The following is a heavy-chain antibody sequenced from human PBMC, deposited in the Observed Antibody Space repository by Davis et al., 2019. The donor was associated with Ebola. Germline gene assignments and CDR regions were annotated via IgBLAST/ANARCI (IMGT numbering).Heavy chain of an antibody. CDR1: GGSISSGDYY. CDR3: ARSELLPQYGMDV. CDR2: IYYSGST. J-gene: IGHJ6*02. D-gene: IGHD1-26*01. V-gene: IGHV4-30-4*02. Sequence: PSETLSLTCTVSGGSISSGDYYWSWIRQPPGKGLEWIGYIYYSGSTYYNPSLKSRVTISVDTSKNQFSLKLSSVTAADTAVYYCARSELLPQYGMDVWGQGTTVTVSS.